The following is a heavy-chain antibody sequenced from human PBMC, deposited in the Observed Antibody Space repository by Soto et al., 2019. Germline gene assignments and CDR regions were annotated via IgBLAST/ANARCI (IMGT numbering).Heavy chain of an antibody. J-gene: IGHJ6*03. Sequence: SETLSLTCAVYGGSFSGYYWSRIRQPPGKGLEWIGEINHSGSTNYNPSLKSRVTISVDTSKNQFSLKLSSVTAADTAVYYCARIVAVPRSLLRRGYYMDVWGKGTTVTVSS. CDR3: ARIVAVPRSLLRRGYYMDV. CDR2: INHSGST. CDR1: GGSFSGYY. V-gene: IGHV4-34*01. D-gene: IGHD3-22*01.